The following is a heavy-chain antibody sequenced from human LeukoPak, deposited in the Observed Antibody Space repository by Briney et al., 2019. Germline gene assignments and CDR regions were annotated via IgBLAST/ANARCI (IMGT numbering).Heavy chain of an antibody. D-gene: IGHD3-3*01. CDR1: GFTFSSYG. CDR3: ASGVAHEYYFDY. J-gene: IGHJ4*02. V-gene: IGHV3-33*01. CDR2: IWYDGSNK. Sequence: GGSLRLSCAASGFTFSSYGMHWVRQAPGKGLEWVAVIWYDGSNKYYADSVKGRFTISRDNSKNTLYLQMNSLRAEDTAVYYCASGVAHEYYFDYWGQGTLVTVSS.